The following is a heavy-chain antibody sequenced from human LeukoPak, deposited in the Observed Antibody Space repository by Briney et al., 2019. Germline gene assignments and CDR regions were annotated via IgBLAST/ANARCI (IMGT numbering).Heavy chain of an antibody. J-gene: IGHJ4*02. D-gene: IGHD3-3*01. Sequence: SETLSLTCAVYGGSFSGYYWSWIRQPPGKGLEWIGEINHSGSTNYNPSLKSRVTISVDTSKNQFSLKLSSVTAADTAVYYCARVIRERGTIFGVVIVYYFDYWGQGTLVTVSS. CDR2: INHSGST. V-gene: IGHV4-34*01. CDR3: ARVIRERGTIFGVVIVYYFDY. CDR1: GGSFSGYY.